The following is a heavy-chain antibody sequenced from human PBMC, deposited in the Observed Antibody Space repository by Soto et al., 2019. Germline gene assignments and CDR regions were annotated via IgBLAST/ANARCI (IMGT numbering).Heavy chain of an antibody. D-gene: IGHD3-10*01. V-gene: IGHV1-2*02. Sequence: QVQLVQSGAEVKKPGASVKVSCKASGYTFTGYYIHWVRQDPGQGLEWMVWINPHRGGTNYAQKFQGRVTMTRDTYISTAYMELSRLRSDDTAVYYCSREHYYGSGSYYTYYYYGMDVWGQGTTVTVSS. J-gene: IGHJ6*02. CDR2: INPHRGGT. CDR3: SREHYYGSGSYYTYYYYGMDV. CDR1: GYTFTGYY.